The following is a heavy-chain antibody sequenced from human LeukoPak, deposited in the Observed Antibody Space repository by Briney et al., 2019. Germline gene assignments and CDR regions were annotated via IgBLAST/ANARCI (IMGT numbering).Heavy chain of an antibody. V-gene: IGHV4-59*01. CDR3: ARGGDGYPFDY. J-gene: IGHJ4*02. D-gene: IGHD5-24*01. Sequence: SETLSLTCTVSGGSISSYYWSWIRQPPGKGLGWIGYIYYSGSTNYNPSLKSRVTISVDTSKNQFSLKLSSVTAADTAVYYCARGGDGYPFDYWGQGTLVTVSS. CDR2: IYYSGST. CDR1: GGSISSYY.